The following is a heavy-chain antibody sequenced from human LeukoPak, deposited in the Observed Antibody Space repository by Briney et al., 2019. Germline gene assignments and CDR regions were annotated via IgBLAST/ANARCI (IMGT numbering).Heavy chain of an antibody. CDR2: ISGSGGST. CDR3: AKDPYDYSNYVGGFFDY. CDR1: GFTFSSYA. D-gene: IGHD4-11*01. Sequence: PGGSLRLSCAASGFTFSSYAMSWVRQAPGKGLEWVSAISGSGGSTYYADSVKGRFTISRDNSKNTLYLQMNSLRAEDTAVYYCAKDPYDYSNYVGGFFDYWGQGTLVTVSS. J-gene: IGHJ4*02. V-gene: IGHV3-23*01.